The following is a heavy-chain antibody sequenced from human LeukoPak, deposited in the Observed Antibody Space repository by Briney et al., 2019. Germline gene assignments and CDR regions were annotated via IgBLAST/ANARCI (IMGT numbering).Heavy chain of an antibody. Sequence: SETLSLTCTVSGGSISSGDYYWSWIRQPPGKGLEWIGRIYTSGSTSYNPSLKGRVTMSLDTSKNQVALKLTSVTAADTAVCYCAKDLASYSIYSDAFDIWGQGTMVTVSS. CDR2: IYTSGST. J-gene: IGHJ3*02. CDR1: GGSISSGDYY. V-gene: IGHV4-61*02. D-gene: IGHD4-11*01. CDR3: AKDLASYSIYSDAFDI.